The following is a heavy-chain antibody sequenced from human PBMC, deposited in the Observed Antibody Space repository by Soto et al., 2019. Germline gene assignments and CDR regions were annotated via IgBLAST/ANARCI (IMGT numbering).Heavy chain of an antibody. CDR1: GYTFTSFY. CDR2: INPSGGIT. J-gene: IGHJ6*02. V-gene: IGHV1-46*01. Sequence: QMQLVQSGAEVKRPGASVRVSCKSSGYTFTSFYIHWVRQAPGQGLEWMGIINPSGGITNFAQRFQGRVTMTRDMSTNTQYMELSSLTSDDTAVYYCASSPAFSSSWYGIPPDPSHGMDVWGQGTTVTVS. D-gene: IGHD6-13*01. CDR3: ASSPAFSSSWYGIPPDPSHGMDV.